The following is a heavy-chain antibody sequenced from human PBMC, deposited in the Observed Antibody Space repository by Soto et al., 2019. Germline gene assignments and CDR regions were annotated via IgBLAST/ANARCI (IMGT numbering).Heavy chain of an antibody. Sequence: ASVKVSCKASGYTFTSHDISWVRQAAGQGLEWMGWLNPNSGNTGSAQKFQGRVTMTRNTSISTAYMELSSLSSDDTAVYYCASRALDYGDFTDYWGQGTLVTVSS. CDR1: GYTFTSHD. J-gene: IGHJ4*02. D-gene: IGHD4-17*01. CDR2: LNPNSGNT. CDR3: ASRALDYGDFTDY. V-gene: IGHV1-8*02.